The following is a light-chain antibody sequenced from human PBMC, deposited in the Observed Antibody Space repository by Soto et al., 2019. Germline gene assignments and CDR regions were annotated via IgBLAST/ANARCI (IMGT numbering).Light chain of an antibody. Sequence: EIVMTQSPLSLPVTPGEPASISCRSSQSLLQSNGYNCLDWYLQKPGQSPQLLIYLGSNRASGVPGRFSGSGSGTDFTLKISRVEAEDVGVYYCMQALQSPLTFGGGTKVEIK. CDR2: LGS. J-gene: IGKJ4*01. V-gene: IGKV2-28*01. CDR1: QSLLQSNGYNC. CDR3: MQALQSPLT.